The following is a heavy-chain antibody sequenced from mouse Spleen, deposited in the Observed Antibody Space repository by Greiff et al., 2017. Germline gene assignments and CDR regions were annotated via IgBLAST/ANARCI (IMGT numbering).Heavy chain of an antibody. CDR3: ARGNGNYDGFDY. J-gene: IGHJ2*01. V-gene: IGHV5-4*01. Sequence: EVQLVESGGGLVKPGGSLKLSCAASGFTFSSYAMSWVRQTPEKRLEWVATISDGGSYTYYPDNVKGRFTISRDNAKNNLYLQMSHLKSEDTAMYYCARGNGNYDGFDYWGQGTTLTVSS. CDR2: ISDGGSYT. D-gene: IGHD2-1*01. CDR1: GFTFSSYA.